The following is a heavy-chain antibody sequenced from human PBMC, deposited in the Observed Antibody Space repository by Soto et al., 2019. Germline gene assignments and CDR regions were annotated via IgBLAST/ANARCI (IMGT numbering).Heavy chain of an antibody. J-gene: IGHJ4*02. CDR2: IYDRGST. D-gene: IGHD6-19*01. Sequence: QLQLQESGPGLVKPSETLSLTCTVSGGSIGSSSYYWGWIRQPPGKGLEWIGSIYDRGSTYSNPSLQSRLTTSLDPSKTQFSLKLTSVTAADTAVYYCARHGYTSGRTYFDDWGQGTLVTVSS. CDR1: GGSIGSSSYY. V-gene: IGHV4-39*01. CDR3: ARHGYTSGRTYFDD.